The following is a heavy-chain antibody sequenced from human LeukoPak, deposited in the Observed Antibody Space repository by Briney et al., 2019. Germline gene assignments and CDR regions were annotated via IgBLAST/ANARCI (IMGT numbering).Heavy chain of an antibody. Sequence: GGSLRLSCAASGFTVSSNYMSWVRQAPGKGLEWVSVIYSGGSTYYADSVKGRFTISRDNSKNTLYLQMNSLRAEDTAVYYCARDRRGIAVAGIEGGGYYFDYWGQGTLVTVSS. D-gene: IGHD6-19*01. CDR1: GFTVSSNY. CDR2: IYSGGST. CDR3: ARDRRGIAVAGIEGGGYYFDY. J-gene: IGHJ4*02. V-gene: IGHV3-53*01.